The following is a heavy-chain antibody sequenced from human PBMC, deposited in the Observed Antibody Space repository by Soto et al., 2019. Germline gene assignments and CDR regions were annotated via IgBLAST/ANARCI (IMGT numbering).Heavy chain of an antibody. J-gene: IGHJ4*02. Sequence: PGGSLRLSCAASGFTFSSYAMHWVRQAPGKGLEWVAVISYDGSNKYYADSVKGRFTISRDNSKNTLYLQMNSLRAEDTAVYYCAREAVVDCSGGSCYFVYFDYWGQGTLVTVSS. V-gene: IGHV3-30-3*01. CDR2: ISYDGSNK. CDR1: GFTFSSYA. CDR3: AREAVVDCSGGSCYFVYFDY. D-gene: IGHD2-15*01.